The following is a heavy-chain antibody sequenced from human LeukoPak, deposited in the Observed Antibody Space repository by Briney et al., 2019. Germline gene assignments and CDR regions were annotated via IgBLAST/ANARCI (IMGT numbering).Heavy chain of an antibody. CDR2: INHSGST. J-gene: IGHJ4*02. CDR1: GGSFSGYY. V-gene: IGHV4-34*01. Sequence: PSETLSLTCAVYGGSFSGYYWSWIRQPPGKGLEWIGEINHSGSTNYNPSLKSRVTISVDTSKNQFSLKLSSVAAADTAVYYCARHYHILYGSGSYYNRNKYYFDYWGQGTLVTVSS. D-gene: IGHD3-10*01. CDR3: ARHYHILYGSGSYYNRNKYYFDY.